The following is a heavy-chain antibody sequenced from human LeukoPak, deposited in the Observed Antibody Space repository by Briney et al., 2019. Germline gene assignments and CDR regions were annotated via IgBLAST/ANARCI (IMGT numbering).Heavy chain of an antibody. J-gene: IGHJ4*02. CDR1: GFAFGSHW. CDR2: ISGSGGST. Sequence: GGSLRLSCAASGFAFGSHWMHWVRQAPGKGLEWVSAISGSGGSTYYADSVKGRFTISRDNSKNTLYLQMNSLRAEDTAVYYCAKFNLYYYDSSGYLIVWGQGTLVTVSS. CDR3: AKFNLYYYDSSGYLIV. D-gene: IGHD3-22*01. V-gene: IGHV3-23*01.